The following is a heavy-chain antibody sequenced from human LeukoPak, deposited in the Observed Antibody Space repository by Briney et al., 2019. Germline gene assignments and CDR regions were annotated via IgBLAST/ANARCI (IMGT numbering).Heavy chain of an antibody. Sequence: ASVTVSCKASGYTFTGYYMHWVRQAPGQGLEWMGWINPNSGGTNYAQKFQSRVTMTRDTSITTAYMELTRLRSDDTATYYCARDITLNNDAFDFWGQGTMVIVSS. CDR1: GYTFTGYY. V-gene: IGHV1-2*02. CDR2: INPNSGGT. J-gene: IGHJ3*01. D-gene: IGHD1/OR15-1a*01. CDR3: ARDITLNNDAFDF.